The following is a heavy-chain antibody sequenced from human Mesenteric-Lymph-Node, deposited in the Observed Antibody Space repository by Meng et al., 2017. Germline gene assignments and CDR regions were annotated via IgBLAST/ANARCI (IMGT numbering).Heavy chain of an antibody. J-gene: IGHJ5*02. CDR2: INTSIGNP. Sequence: QVQLVQSGSELKKPGATVKVSCKASGYTFTSFAINWVRQAPGQGLEWVGRINTSIGNPAYAQGFTGRFVFSLDTSVSTAYLQISSLKAEDTAVYYCARESPFDPWGQGTLVTVSS. V-gene: IGHV7-4-1*02. CDR1: GYTFTSFA. CDR3: ARESPFDP.